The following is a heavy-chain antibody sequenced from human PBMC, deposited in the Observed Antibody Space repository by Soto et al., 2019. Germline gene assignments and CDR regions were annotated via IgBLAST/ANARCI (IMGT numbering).Heavy chain of an antibody. D-gene: IGHD2-8*01. Sequence: QVQLVQSGAEVKKPGSSVKVSCKASGGPFSSYAISWVRQAPGQGLEWMGGLIPIFGTANYAQKFRGRVTITADKATSTAYMELSSLRSEDTAVYYCIRKNGPNAFDIWGQGTMVTVCS. V-gene: IGHV1-69*06. J-gene: IGHJ3*02. CDR1: GGPFSSYA. CDR2: LIPIFGTA. CDR3: IRKNGPNAFDI.